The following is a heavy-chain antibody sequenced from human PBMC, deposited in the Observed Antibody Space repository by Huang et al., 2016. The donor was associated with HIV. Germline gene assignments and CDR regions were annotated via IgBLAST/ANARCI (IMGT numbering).Heavy chain of an antibody. V-gene: IGHV4-34*01. D-gene: IGHD3-10*01. CDR2: VNDGGDI. Sequence: QVQLQQWGAGLLKPSETLALTCAVYGESLGAYYWAWIRRPPGKGLQWIGEVNDGGDINYSASLESRVTISVDTSRNQVSLTLTSMTAADTATYYCARRFRVAATRKWFDPWGQGTLVIVSS. CDR3: ARRFRVAATRKWFDP. J-gene: IGHJ5*02. CDR1: GESLGAYY.